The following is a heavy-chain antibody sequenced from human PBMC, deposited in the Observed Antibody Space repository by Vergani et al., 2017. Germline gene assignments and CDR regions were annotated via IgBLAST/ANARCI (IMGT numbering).Heavy chain of an antibody. CDR3: ARDPLYSTTWPFLLLDMDV. CDR1: GGSISSGSYY. D-gene: IGHD6-13*01. Sequence: QVQLQESGPGLVRPSQTLSLTCTVSGGSISSGSYYWSWFRQPAGKGLEWIGRFYTGGGTSYNPSLKSRVTISVDTSKNQSSLQLSPVTAADTAVYYCARDPLYSTTWPFLLLDMDVWGQGTTVTVSS. V-gene: IGHV4-61*02. J-gene: IGHJ6*02. CDR2: FYTGGGT.